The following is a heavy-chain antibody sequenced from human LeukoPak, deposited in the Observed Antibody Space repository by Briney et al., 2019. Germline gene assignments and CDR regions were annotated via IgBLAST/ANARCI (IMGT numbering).Heavy chain of an antibody. D-gene: IGHD2-15*01. J-gene: IGHJ5*02. CDR1: GGSISSSSYY. CDR3: ARDAVVVVAAAGAGWFDP. CDR2: IYYSGST. Sequence: SETLSLTCTVSGGSISSSSYYWGWIRQPPGKGLEWIGSIYYSGSTYYNPSLKSRVTISVDKSKNQFSLKLSSVTAADTAVYYCARDAVVVVAAAGAGWFDPWGQGTLVTVSS. V-gene: IGHV4-39*07.